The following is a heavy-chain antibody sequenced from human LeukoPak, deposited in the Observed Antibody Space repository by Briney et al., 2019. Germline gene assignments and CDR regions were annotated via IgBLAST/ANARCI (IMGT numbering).Heavy chain of an antibody. CDR1: GYTFTTYW. Sequence: GEPLKISCKASGYTFTTYWIGWVRQMPGKGLEWMGIINPDDSDTRYSPSFQGQVTISADKSINTAYLQWSSLKASDTAMYYCARQWLFDYWGQGTLVTVSS. CDR3: ARQWLFDY. V-gene: IGHV5-51*01. J-gene: IGHJ4*02. D-gene: IGHD6-19*01. CDR2: INPDDSDT.